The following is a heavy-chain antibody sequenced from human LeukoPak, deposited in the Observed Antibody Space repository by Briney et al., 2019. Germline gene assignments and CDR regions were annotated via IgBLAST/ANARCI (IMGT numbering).Heavy chain of an antibody. J-gene: IGHJ4*02. CDR3: ARGTTVAGRPLDY. CDR2: IIPILGIA. CDR1: GGTFCSYA. V-gene: IGHV1-69*04. D-gene: IGHD6-19*01. Sequence: SVKVSCKASGGTFCSYAISWVRQAPGQGLEWMGRIIPILGIANYAQKFQGRVTITADKSTSTAYMELSSLRSEDTAVYYCARGTTVAGRPLDYWGQGTLVTVSS.